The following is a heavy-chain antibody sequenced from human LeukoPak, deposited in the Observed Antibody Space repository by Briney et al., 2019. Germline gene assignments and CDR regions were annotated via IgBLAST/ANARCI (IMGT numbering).Heavy chain of an antibody. V-gene: IGHV4-59*01. Sequence: SETLSLTCTVSDDSITIYYWTWIRQPPGKGLEWIGYIYYSGSTNYNPSLKSRVTISVDTSKNQFSLKLSSVTAADTAVYYCARGFITMVRGVMKSWFDPWGQGTLVTVSS. CDR1: DDSITIYY. J-gene: IGHJ5*02. D-gene: IGHD3-10*01. CDR3: ARGFITMVRGVMKSWFDP. CDR2: IYYSGST.